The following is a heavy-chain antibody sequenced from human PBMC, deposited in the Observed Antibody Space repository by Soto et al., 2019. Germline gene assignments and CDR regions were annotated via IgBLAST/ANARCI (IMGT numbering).Heavy chain of an antibody. V-gene: IGHV4-59*01. CDR1: VGSSSHYY. CDR2: AYYSGST. CDR3: ARDRSTYGGGGTGEVKENWFDP. J-gene: IGHJ5*02. Sequence: ETLSLNCSVSVGSSSHYYWSWIRQSPGKGLESIGYAYYSGSTDYNPSLKSRVTMSVDTSKNQVSLKLNSVTTADTAVYYCARDRSTYGGGGTGEVKENWFDPWGPGTLVTVSS. D-gene: IGHD2-8*01.